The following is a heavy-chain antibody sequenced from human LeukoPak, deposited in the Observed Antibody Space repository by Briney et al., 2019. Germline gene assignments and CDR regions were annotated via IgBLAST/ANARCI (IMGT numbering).Heavy chain of an antibody. J-gene: IGHJ4*02. CDR1: GFTFSSYG. Sequence: GGSLRLSCAASGFTFSSYGMHWGRQAPGKGLEWVAFIRYDGSNKYYSASVKGRFTISRDNSKNTVLLQMNNLRLEDAAVYYCARGSRYGDYPYYCDFWGQGTLVTVSS. D-gene: IGHD4-17*01. V-gene: IGHV3-30*02. CDR3: ARGSRYGDYPYYCDF. CDR2: IRYDGSNK.